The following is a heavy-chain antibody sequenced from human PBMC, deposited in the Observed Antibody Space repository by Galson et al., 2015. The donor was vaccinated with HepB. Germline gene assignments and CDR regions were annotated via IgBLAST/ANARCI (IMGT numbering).Heavy chain of an antibody. CDR2: TYYRSKWYN. J-gene: IGHJ6*02. CDR3: AGSIKNSRIVGATPSYYYYGMDV. Sequence: CAISGDSVSSNSAAWNWIRQSPSRGLEWLGRTYYRSKWYNDYAVSVKSRITINPDTSKNQFSLQLNSVTPEDTAVYYCAGSIKNSRIVGATPSYYYYGMDVWGQGTTVTVSS. CDR1: GDSVSSNSAA. D-gene: IGHD1-26*01. V-gene: IGHV6-1*01.